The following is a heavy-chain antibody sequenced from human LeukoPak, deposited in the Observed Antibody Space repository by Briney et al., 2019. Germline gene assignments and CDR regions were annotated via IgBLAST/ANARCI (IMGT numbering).Heavy chain of an antibody. CDR3: ARDRGKDAPMDA. D-gene: IGHD3-10*01. V-gene: IGHV3-21*01. CDR1: GFTFSSYS. Sequence: PGGSLRLSCAASGFTFSSYSMNWVRQAPGKGLEWVSSISSSSSYIYYADSVKGRFTISRDNAKNSLYLQMNSLRAEDTAVYYCARDRGKDAPMDAWGQGTTVTVSS. CDR2: ISSSSSYI. J-gene: IGHJ6*02.